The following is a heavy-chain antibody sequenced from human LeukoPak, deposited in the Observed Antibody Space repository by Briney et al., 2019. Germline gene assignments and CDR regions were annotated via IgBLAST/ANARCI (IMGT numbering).Heavy chain of an antibody. CDR2: IYYSGST. D-gene: IGHD5-24*01. Sequence: SETLSLTCTVSGGSISSHYWSWIRQPPGKGLEWIGYIYYSGSTNYNPSLKSRVTISVDTSKNQFSLKLSSVTAADTAVYYCARGFRDGYRNSPFDYWGQGTLVTVSP. CDR1: GGSISSHY. CDR3: ARGFRDGYRNSPFDY. V-gene: IGHV4-59*11. J-gene: IGHJ4*02.